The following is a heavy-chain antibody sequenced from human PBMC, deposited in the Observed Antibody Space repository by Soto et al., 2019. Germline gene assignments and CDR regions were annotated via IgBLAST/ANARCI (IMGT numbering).Heavy chain of an antibody. Sequence: QVHLVQSGAEVKKPGASVKVSCKASGYTFTSYGITWVRQAPGQGLEGMGWISAHNGNTDYAQKLQGRVIVTRDTSTSSADMELRSLRSVDAAVYYCARGRYGDSWGQGALVTVSS. J-gene: IGHJ4*02. CDR2: ISAHNGNT. V-gene: IGHV1-18*01. D-gene: IGHD1-1*01. CDR1: GYTFTSYG. CDR3: ARGRYGDS.